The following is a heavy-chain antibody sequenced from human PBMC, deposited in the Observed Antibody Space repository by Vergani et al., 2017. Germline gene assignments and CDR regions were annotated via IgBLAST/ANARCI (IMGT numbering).Heavy chain of an antibody. CDR3: AKGKAIMAALTETDY. Sequence: EVQLLESGGGSAQPGESLRLSCVASGFTFTAHGLNWVRQAPGKGLEWVSGISGQNFRTHYADSVKGLFTISRDDSKNTVYLQINSLRAEDTAVYYCAKGKAIMAALTETDYWGQGTLVTVSS. J-gene: IGHJ4*02. CDR1: GFTFTAHG. V-gene: IGHV3-23*01. CDR2: ISGQNFRT. D-gene: IGHD5-24*01.